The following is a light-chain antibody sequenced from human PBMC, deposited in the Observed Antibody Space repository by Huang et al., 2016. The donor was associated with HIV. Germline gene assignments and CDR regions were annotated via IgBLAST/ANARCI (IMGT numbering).Light chain of an antibody. J-gene: IGKJ1*01. Sequence: AIQMTQSPSSLSASVGDRVSISCRASQGVRNDLAWYQQRPGKAPKLLIYAASSLENGFPSRFSRSQSGTDFTLTISSLQPEDFATYYCLQHYIFPPTFGQGTRVEIK. CDR2: AAS. CDR1: QGVRND. V-gene: IGKV1-6*01. CDR3: LQHYIFPPT.